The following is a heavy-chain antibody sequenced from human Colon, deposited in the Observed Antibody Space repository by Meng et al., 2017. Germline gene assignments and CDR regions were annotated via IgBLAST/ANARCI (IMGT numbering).Heavy chain of an antibody. Sequence: SETLSLTCSVSGYSIGSGYYWSWIRQAPGKGLEWIGTVHHRGNRYYNPSLKSRITMSVDKSKNQFSLRLNSVTATDTALYFCARHISAPTTNWFDPWGQGTVVTVSS. CDR2: VHHRGNR. CDR3: ARHISAPTTNWFDP. V-gene: IGHV4-38-2*02. CDR1: GYSIGSGYY. J-gene: IGHJ5*02. D-gene: IGHD1-1*01.